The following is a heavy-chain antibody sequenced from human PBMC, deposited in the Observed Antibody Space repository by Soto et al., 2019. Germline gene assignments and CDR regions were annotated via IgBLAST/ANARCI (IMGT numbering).Heavy chain of an antibody. D-gene: IGHD3-3*01. V-gene: IGHV1-24*01. CDR3: ATGTIFGVVISYGMDV. Sequence: EASVKVSCKVSGYTLTELSMHWVRQAPGKGLEWMGGFDPEDGETIYAQKFQGRVTMTEDTSTDTAYMELSSLRSEDTAVYYCATGTIFGVVISYGMDVWGQGTTVTVSS. CDR1: GYTLTELS. J-gene: IGHJ6*02. CDR2: FDPEDGET.